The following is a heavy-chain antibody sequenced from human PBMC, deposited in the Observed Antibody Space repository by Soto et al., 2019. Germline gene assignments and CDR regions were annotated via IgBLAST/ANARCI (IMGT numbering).Heavy chain of an antibody. CDR3: ARALPVAKGGFDP. V-gene: IGHV3-53*02. CDR2: IYTAGGT. Sequence: EEQLVETGGGLIQPGGSLRLSCAASGFTVSNTYMTWVRQPPGKGLECVSVIYTAGGTNYADSVKGRFIISRDNSKNTLYLQMNSLRAEDTAVYYCARALPVAKGGFDPWGQGTLVTVSS. D-gene: IGHD2-2*01. CDR1: GFTVSNTY. J-gene: IGHJ5*02.